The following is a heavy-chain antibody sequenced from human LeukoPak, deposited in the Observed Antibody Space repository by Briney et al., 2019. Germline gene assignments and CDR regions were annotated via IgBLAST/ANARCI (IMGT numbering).Heavy chain of an antibody. Sequence: PSETLSLTCTVSGGSINNYYWSWIRQPPGEGLEWIGYIYSSGSTNYNPSLKSRVTISVDTSKNQFSLKLSSVTAADTAVYYCARLRGGSYYLYFDYWGQGTLVTVSS. CDR3: ARLRGGSYYLYFDY. CDR2: IYSSGST. D-gene: IGHD1-26*01. J-gene: IGHJ4*02. V-gene: IGHV4-4*08. CDR1: GGSINNYY.